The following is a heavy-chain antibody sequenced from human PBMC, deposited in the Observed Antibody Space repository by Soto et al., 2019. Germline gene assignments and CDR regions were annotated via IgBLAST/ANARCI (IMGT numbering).Heavy chain of an antibody. CDR2: ITGSGGST. D-gene: IGHD3-22*01. V-gene: IGHV3-23*01. CDR3: AKDRGYYYDSSGAFDY. Sequence: PGGSLRLSCAASGFTFSSYAMSWVRQAPGKGLEWVSAITGSGGSTYYADSVKGRFTLSRDNSKNTLYLQMNSLRAEDTAVYYCAKDRGYYYDSSGAFDYWGQGALVTVSS. CDR1: GFTFSSYA. J-gene: IGHJ4*02.